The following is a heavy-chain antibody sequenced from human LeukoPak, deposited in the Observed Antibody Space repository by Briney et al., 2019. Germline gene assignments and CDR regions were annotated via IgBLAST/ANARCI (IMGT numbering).Heavy chain of an antibody. CDR1: GFTVSSNY. CDR3: ARDPFMITFGGVTDY. D-gene: IGHD3-16*01. V-gene: IGHV3-66*02. J-gene: IGHJ4*02. CDR2: IYSGGST. Sequence: GGSLRLSCAASGFTVSSNYMSWVRQAPVKGLEWVSVIYSGGSTYYADSVKGRFTISRDNSKNTLYLQMNSLRAEDTAVYYCARDPFMITFGGVTDYWGQGTLVTVSS.